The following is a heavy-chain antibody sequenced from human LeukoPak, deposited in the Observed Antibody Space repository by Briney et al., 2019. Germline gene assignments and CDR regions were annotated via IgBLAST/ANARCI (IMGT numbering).Heavy chain of an antibody. CDR1: GFTFSYYA. CDR3: AKGIYCSGGSCYNGMDV. Sequence: QSGGSLRLSCAASGFTFSYYAMHWVRQAPGKGLEWVAVISHDGSSKYYADSVKGRFTISRDNSKNTLYLQMNSLRAEDTAVYYCAKGIYCSGGSCYNGMDVWGQGTTVTVSS. J-gene: IGHJ6*02. CDR2: ISHDGSSK. V-gene: IGHV3-30-3*01. D-gene: IGHD2-15*01.